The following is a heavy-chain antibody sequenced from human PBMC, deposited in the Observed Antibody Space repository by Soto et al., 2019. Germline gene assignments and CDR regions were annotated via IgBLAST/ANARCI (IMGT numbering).Heavy chain of an antibody. CDR3: ARGPPVAARPRWFDP. CDR1: GGSISSGGYY. CDR2: IYYSGST. D-gene: IGHD6-6*01. Sequence: QVQLQESGPGLVKPSQTLSLTCTVSGGSISSGGYYWSWIRQHPGKGLEWIGYIYYSGSTYYNPSLKGRVTISVDTSKNQFSLKLSSVTAADTAVYYCARGPPVAARPRWFDPWGQGTLVTVSS. J-gene: IGHJ5*02. V-gene: IGHV4-31*03.